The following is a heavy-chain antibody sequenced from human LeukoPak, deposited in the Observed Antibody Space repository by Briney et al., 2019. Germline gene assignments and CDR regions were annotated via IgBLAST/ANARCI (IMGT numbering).Heavy chain of an antibody. CDR2: INTNTGNP. CDR1: GYTFTGYY. V-gene: IGHV7-4-1*02. J-gene: IGHJ4*02. D-gene: IGHD3-9*01. CDR3: ARVSGGYYDILTGYYSMGY. Sequence: ASVKVSCKASGYTFTGYYMHWVRQAPGQGLEWMGWINTNTGNPTYAQGFTGRFVFSLDTSVSTAYLQISSLKAEDTAVYYCARVSGGYYDILTGYYSMGYWGQGTLVTVSS.